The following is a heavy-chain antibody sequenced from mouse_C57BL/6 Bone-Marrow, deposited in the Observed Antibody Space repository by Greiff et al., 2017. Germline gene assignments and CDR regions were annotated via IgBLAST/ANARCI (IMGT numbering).Heavy chain of an antibody. J-gene: IGHJ3*01. D-gene: IGHD1-1*01. CDR3: AKKGYGTSPGFAY. Sequence: VQLQESGAELVKPGASVKISCKASGYAFSSYWMNWVKQRPGKGLEWIGQIYPGDGDTNYNGKFKGKATLTADKSSSTAYMQLSSLTSEDSAVYFCAKKGYGTSPGFAYWGQGTLVTVSA. CDR2: IYPGDGDT. V-gene: IGHV1-80*01. CDR1: GYAFSSYW.